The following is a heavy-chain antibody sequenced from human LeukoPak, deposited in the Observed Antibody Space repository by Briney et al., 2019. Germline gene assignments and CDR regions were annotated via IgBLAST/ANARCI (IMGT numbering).Heavy chain of an antibody. D-gene: IGHD1-26*01. J-gene: IGHJ3*02. Sequence: GSLRLSCAASGFTFSSYAMSWVRQAPGKGLEWIGSIYYSGSTYYNPSLKSRVTISVDTSKNQFSLKLSSVTAADTAVYYCARQVGWERPGNAFDIWGQGTMVTVSS. CDR1: GFTFSSYA. CDR2: IYYSGST. V-gene: IGHV4-39*01. CDR3: ARQVGWERPGNAFDI.